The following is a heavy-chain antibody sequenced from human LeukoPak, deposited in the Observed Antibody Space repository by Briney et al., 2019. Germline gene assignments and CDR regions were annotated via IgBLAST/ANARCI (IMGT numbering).Heavy chain of an antibody. J-gene: IGHJ4*02. CDR3: TTYGSGRKFDY. D-gene: IGHD3-10*01. CDR1: EFTFSDAW. Sequence: GGSLRLSCAASEFTFSDAWMNWVRQAPGKGLEWVGRIKNKFNGETTDYAAPVKGRFTISRDDSTNTLYLQMNSLKSEDTAVYYCTTYGSGRKFDYWGQGILVTVSS. CDR2: IKNKFNGETT. V-gene: IGHV3-15*01.